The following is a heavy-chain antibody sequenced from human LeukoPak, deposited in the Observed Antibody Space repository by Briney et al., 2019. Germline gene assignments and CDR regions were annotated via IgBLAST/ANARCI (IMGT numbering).Heavy chain of an antibody. CDR2: IYYSGTD. CDR1: GFTFSSCA. Sequence: LRLSCAASGFTFSSCAMTWVRQPPGKGLDWIGHIYYSGTDYYKSSLESRVTISVDMSKNQLSLRLSSVTAADTAVYYCAREYIWGTYRYLDYWGQGTLVTVSS. J-gene: IGHJ4*02. V-gene: IGHV4-30-2*05. CDR3: AREYIWGTYRYLDY. D-gene: IGHD3-16*02.